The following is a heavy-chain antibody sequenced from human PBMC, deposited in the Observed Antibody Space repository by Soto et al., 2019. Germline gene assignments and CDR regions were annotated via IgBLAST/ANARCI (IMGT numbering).Heavy chain of an antibody. V-gene: IGHV3-23*01. Sequence: AGCLRLSCAASGFAFSSCVMSWVRQAPGKGLEWVSTIKTSGDSIFYADPVKGRFTASRDDSRNTLYLQMDSLRAEDTATYYCTKDVTGDIGADYWGPGTPVTVSS. CDR2: IKTSGDSI. D-gene: IGHD2-21*02. CDR1: GFAFSSCV. J-gene: IGHJ4*02. CDR3: TKDVTGDIGADY.